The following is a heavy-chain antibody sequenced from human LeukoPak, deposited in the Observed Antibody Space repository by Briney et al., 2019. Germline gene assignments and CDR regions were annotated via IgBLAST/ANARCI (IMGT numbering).Heavy chain of an antibody. CDR3: AKDQYGEAFDI. CDR1: GFIFSDYY. Sequence: GGSLRLSCAASGFIFSDYYMNWVRQAPGKGLEWVSAISGSGSATYYADSVKGRFTISRDNSKNTLYLQMNSLRAEDTAVYYCAKDQYGEAFDIWGPGTMVTVSS. J-gene: IGHJ3*02. CDR2: ISGSGSAT. D-gene: IGHD4-17*01. V-gene: IGHV3-23*01.